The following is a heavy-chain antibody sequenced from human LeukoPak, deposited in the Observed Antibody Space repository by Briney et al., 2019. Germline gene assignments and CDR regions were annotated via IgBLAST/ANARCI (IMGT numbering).Heavy chain of an antibody. D-gene: IGHD6-6*01. CDR1: GGSISSGDYY. V-gene: IGHV4-30-4*08. CDR2: IYYSGST. J-gene: IGHJ3*02. CDR3: ARGIAALLDAFDI. Sequence: SQTLSLTCTVSGGSISSGDYYWSWIRQPPGKGLEWIGYIYYSGSTYYNPSLKSRVTISVDRSKNQFSLQLTSVTAADTAVYYCARGIAALLDAFDIWGQGTMVTVSS.